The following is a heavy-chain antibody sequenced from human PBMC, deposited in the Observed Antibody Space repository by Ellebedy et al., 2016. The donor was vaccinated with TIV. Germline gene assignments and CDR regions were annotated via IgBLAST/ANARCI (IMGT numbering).Heavy chain of an antibody. D-gene: IGHD1-26*01. CDR3: ARGLATLDY. CDR2: IYYSGST. V-gene: IGHV4-59*01. J-gene: IGHJ4*02. CDR1: GGSISSYY. Sequence: MPSETLSLTCTVSGGSISSYYWSWIRQPPGKGLEWIGYIYYSGSTNYNPSLKSRVTISVETSKNQFSLKLSSVTAADTAVYYCARGLATLDYWGQGTLVTVSS.